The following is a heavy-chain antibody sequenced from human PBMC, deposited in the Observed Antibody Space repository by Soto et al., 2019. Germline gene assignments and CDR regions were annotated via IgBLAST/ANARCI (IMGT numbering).Heavy chain of an antibody. V-gene: IGHV3-7*01. CDR3: ARGRADFWGYYYYMDV. D-gene: IGHD3-3*01. Sequence: GGSLRLSCAASGFTFSSYWMSWVRQAPGKGLEWVANIKQDGSEKYYVDSVKGRFTISRDNAKNSLYLQMNSLRAEDTAVYYCARGRADFWGYYYYMDVWGKGTTVTVSS. J-gene: IGHJ6*03. CDR1: GFTFSSYW. CDR2: IKQDGSEK.